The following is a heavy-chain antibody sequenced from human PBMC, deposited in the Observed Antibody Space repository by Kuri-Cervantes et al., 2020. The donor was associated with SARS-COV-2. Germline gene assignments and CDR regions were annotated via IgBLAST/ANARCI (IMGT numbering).Heavy chain of an antibody. J-gene: IGHJ6*03. D-gene: IGHD2-21*01. CDR2: IYSADIT. CDR3: ASKHLYDIIVESDSYLKVAYYYMDV. V-gene: IGHV3-53*01. CDR1: GFTVSSNY. Sequence: LSLTCAASGFTVSSNYMSWVRQAPGKGLEWVSVIYSADITYYADSVKGRFTVSRDNSKNTLFLQMDSLRAEDTAVCYCASKHLYDIIVESDSYLKVAYYYMDVWGKGTTVTVSS.